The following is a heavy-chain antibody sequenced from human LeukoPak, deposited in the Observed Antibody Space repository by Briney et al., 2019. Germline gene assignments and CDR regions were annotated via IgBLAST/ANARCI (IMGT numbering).Heavy chain of an antibody. V-gene: IGHV3-21*01. D-gene: IGHD2-2*01. Sequence: GSLRLSCAASGFTFSSYSMNWVRQAPGKGLEWVSSISSSSNYIYYADSVKGRFTISRDNAKSSLFLQMNSLRAEDTAVYYCARDLRGGSTSLDYWGQGTLVTVSS. CDR3: ARDLRGGSTSLDY. CDR1: GFTFSSYS. CDR2: ISSSSNYI. J-gene: IGHJ4*02.